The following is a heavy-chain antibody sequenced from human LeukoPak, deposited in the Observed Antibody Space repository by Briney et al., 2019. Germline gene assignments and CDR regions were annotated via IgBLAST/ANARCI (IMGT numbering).Heavy chain of an antibody. V-gene: IGHV3-30*18. CDR3: AKDRVPRAIAAAGTFDY. D-gene: IGHD6-13*01. Sequence: PSETLSLTCTVSGGSIRSSYYYWGWVRQAPGKGLEWVAVISYDGSNKYYADSVKGRFTISRDNSKNTLYLQMNSLRAEDTAVYYCAKDRVPRAIAAAGTFDYWGQGTLVTVSS. CDR2: ISYDGSNK. J-gene: IGHJ4*02. CDR1: GGSIRSSYY.